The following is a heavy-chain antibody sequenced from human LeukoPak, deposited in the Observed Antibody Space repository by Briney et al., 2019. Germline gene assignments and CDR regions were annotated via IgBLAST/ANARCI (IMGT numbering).Heavy chain of an antibody. CDR2: IYHSGST. Sequence: PSGTLSLTCAVSGGSISSSNWWSWVRQPPGKGLEWIGEIYHSGSTNYNPSLKSRVTISVDKSKNQFSLKLSSVTAADTAVYYCARGRDGYNLMESFDIWGQGTMVTVSS. CDR3: ARGRDGYNLMESFDI. D-gene: IGHD5-24*01. J-gene: IGHJ3*02. V-gene: IGHV4-4*02. CDR1: GGSISSSNW.